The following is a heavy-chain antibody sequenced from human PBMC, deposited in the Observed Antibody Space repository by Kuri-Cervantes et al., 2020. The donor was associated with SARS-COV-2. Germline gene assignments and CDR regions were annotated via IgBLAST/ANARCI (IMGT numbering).Heavy chain of an antibody. CDR2: VSYDGSYK. D-gene: IGHD3-3*01. CDR3: AKSRSEGGGFFDCGVDV. CDR1: GFTFSNYG. Sequence: GGSLRLSCAASGFTFSNYGMHCVRQAPGKGLEWVALVSYDGSYKYYAGSVRGRFTISRDNSNKTVYLQMNSLRTEDTAVHYCAKSRSEGGGFFDCGVDVWGQGTTVTVSS. V-gene: IGHV3-30*18. J-gene: IGHJ6*02.